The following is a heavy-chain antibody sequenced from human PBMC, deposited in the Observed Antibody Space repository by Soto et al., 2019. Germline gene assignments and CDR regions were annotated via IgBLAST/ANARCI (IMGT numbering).Heavy chain of an antibody. Sequence: QVQLQESGPGLVKPSQTLSLTCTVSGGSISSNGYYWSWIRQHPGKGLEWIGYIYYSGSTYYNPSLKCRVTISLDTSKKQFSLKLSSVTAADTAVYYCASDHLCSDQYYGMDVWGQGTTVTVS. J-gene: IGHJ6*02. CDR1: GGSISSNGYY. D-gene: IGHD3-10*02. V-gene: IGHV4-31*03. CDR3: ASDHLCSDQYYGMDV. CDR2: IYYSGST.